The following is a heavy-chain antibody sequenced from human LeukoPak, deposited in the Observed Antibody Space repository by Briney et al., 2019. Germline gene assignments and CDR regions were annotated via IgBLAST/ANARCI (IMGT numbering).Heavy chain of an antibody. CDR1: GYTFTGYY. CDR2: INPNSGGT. V-gene: IGHV1-2*02. CDR3: AADSY. J-gene: IGHJ4*02. Sequence: GASVKVSCKASGYTFTGYYMHWVRQAPGQGLEWMGWINPNSGGTNYAQKFQGRVTITRDMSTSTAYMELSSLRSEDTAVYYCAADSYWGQGTLVTVSS.